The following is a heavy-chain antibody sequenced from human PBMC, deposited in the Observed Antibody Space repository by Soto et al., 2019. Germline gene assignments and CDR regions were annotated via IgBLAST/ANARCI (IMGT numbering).Heavy chain of an antibody. CDR1: GGSISSGGYY. J-gene: IGHJ4*02. V-gene: IGHV4-31*03. CDR2: IYYSGST. CDR3: ARGPGYCSGGSCVDY. Sequence: PSETLSLTCTVSGGSISSGGYYWSWIRQHPGKGLEWIGYIYYSGSTYYNPSLKSRVTISVDTSKNQFSLKLSSVTAADTAVYYCARGPGYCSGGSCVDYWGQGTLVTVSS. D-gene: IGHD2-15*01.